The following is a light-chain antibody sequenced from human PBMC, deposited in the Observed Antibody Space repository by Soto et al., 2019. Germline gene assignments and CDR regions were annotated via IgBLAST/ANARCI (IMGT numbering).Light chain of an antibody. Sequence: EIVMTQSPATLSVSPGERATLSCRASQSVSSNLAWYQQKPGQAPRLLIYGASTRATGIPARFSGSGSGTEFTLTTSSRQAEDFAADYCQQYNNRPPVTFGGGTKVEIK. CDR2: GAS. J-gene: IGKJ4*01. CDR1: QSVSSN. V-gene: IGKV3-15*01. CDR3: QQYNNRPPVT.